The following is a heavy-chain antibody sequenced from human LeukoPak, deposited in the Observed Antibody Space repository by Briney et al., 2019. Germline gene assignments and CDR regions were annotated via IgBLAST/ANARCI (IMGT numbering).Heavy chain of an antibody. J-gene: IGHJ6*04. CDR3: ARAAGPGGTTFLGWFDP. D-gene: IGHD1-7*01. CDR1: GYTFTSYG. Sequence: ASVKVSCKASGYTFTSYGISWVRQAPGQGLEWMGWISAYNGNTNYAQKLQGRVTMTTDTSTSTAYMELRSLRSDDTAVYYCARAAGPGGTTFLGWFDPWGKGTTVTVSS. CDR2: ISAYNGNT. V-gene: IGHV1-18*01.